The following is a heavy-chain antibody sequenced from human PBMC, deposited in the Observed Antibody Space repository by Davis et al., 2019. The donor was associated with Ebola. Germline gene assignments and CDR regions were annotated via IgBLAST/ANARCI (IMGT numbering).Heavy chain of an antibody. CDR1: GYIFITYT. Sequence: ASVKVSCKASGYIFITYTIHWVRQAPGQRLEWMGWLNAGNGNTKYSQKFQGRVAITRDTSASTAYMELSSLRSEDTAVYYCARFGIVGATNAFDIWGQGTMVTVSS. CDR3: ARFGIVGATNAFDI. J-gene: IGHJ3*02. D-gene: IGHD1-26*01. CDR2: LNAGNGNT. V-gene: IGHV1-3*01.